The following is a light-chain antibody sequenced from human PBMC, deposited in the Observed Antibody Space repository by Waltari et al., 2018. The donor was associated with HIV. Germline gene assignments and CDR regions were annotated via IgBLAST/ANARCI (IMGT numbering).Light chain of an antibody. Sequence: NFMLTQPHSVSESPGKTVTISCTGSSGSIASNYVQWYQQRPGSAPTTVSYEDNQRPSGVPDRFSGSIDSSSNSASLNISGLKTEDEADYYCQSYNSSSHVVFGGGTKLTVL. CDR2: EDN. V-gene: IGLV6-57*02. CDR3: QSYNSSSHVV. CDR1: SGSIASNY. J-gene: IGLJ2*01.